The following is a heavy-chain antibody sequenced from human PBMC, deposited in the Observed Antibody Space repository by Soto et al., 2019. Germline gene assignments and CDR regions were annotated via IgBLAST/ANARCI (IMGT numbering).Heavy chain of an antibody. J-gene: IGHJ6*03. CDR3: ARVTNYYYYYMDV. CDR2: IYYSGST. Sequence: SETLSLTCTVSGGSISSYYWSWIRQPPGKGLEWIGYIYYSGSTNYNPSLKSRVTISVDTSKNQFSLKLSSVTAADTAVYYCARVTNYYYYYMDVWGKGTTVTVSS. V-gene: IGHV4-59*01. CDR1: GGSISSYY.